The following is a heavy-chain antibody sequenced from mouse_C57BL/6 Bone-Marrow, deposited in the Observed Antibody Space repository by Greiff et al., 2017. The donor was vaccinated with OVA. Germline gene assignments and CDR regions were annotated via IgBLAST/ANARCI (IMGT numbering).Heavy chain of an antibody. CDR3: ARHYYGSSYAMDY. CDR1: GYTFTSYW. V-gene: IGHV1-59*01. D-gene: IGHD1-1*01. Sequence: VQLQQPGAELVRPGTSVKLSCKASGYTFTSYWMHWVKQRPGQGLEWIGVIDPSDSYTNYNQKFKGKATLTVDTSSSTAYMQLSSLTSEDSAVYYSARHYYGSSYAMDYWGQGTSVTVSS. CDR2: IDPSDSYT. J-gene: IGHJ4*01.